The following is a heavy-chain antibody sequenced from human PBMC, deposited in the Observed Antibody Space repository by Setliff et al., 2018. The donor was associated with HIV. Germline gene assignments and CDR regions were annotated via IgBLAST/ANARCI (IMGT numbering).Heavy chain of an antibody. J-gene: IGHJ4*02. CDR1: GVSVGSGDYY. CDR2: IYNSAST. Sequence: KPSETLSLTCSVSGVSVGSGDYYWHWIRQHPEKALEWIGYIYNSASTSYNPSLKSRVTISVDTSKNQFSLKLSSVTAADTAVYYCARHPPSDYWGQGTLVTVSS. CDR3: ARHPPSDY. V-gene: IGHV4-61*08.